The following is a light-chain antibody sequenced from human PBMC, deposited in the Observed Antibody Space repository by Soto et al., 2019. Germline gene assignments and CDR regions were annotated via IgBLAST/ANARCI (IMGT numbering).Light chain of an antibody. V-gene: IGKV1-27*01. CDR3: QKCNSAPFT. J-gene: IGKJ3*01. CDR2: AAS. CDR1: QGISNY. Sequence: DIQMTQSPSSLSASVGDRVTITCRASQGISNYLAWYQQKPGKVPKLLIYAASTLQSGVPSRFSGSGSGTEFTLTISRLHPEDVATYFCQKCNSAPFTFGPGTKVDIK.